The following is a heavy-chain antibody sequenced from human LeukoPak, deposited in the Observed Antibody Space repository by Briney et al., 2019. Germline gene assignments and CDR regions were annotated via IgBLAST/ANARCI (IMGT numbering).Heavy chain of an antibody. CDR2: ISGSGGST. CDR1: GFTFSSYA. J-gene: IGHJ4*02. V-gene: IGHV3-23*01. CDR3: ARELMGSNVPPPEGFDY. Sequence: GGSLRLSCAASGFTFSSYAMSWVRQAPGKGLEWVSAISGSGGSTYYADSVKGRFTISRDNAKNSLYLQMNSLRAEDTAVYYCARELMGSNVPPPEGFDYWGQGTLVTVSS. D-gene: IGHD2-8*01.